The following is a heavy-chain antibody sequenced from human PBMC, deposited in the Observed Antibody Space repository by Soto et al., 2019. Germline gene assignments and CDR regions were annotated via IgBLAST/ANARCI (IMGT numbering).Heavy chain of an antibody. CDR2: IYYSGST. V-gene: IGHV4-39*01. CDR3: ARGLTTVTP. J-gene: IGHJ5*02. D-gene: IGHD4-17*01. CDR1: GGSISSSSYY. Sequence: SETLSLTCTVSGGSISSSSYYWGWIRQPPGKGLEWIGSIYYSGSTYYNPSLKSRVTISVDTSKNQFSLKLSSVTAADTAVYYCARGLTTVTPWGQGTLVTVSS.